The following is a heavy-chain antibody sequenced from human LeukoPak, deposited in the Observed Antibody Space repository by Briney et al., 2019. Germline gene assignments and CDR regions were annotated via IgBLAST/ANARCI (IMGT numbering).Heavy chain of an antibody. CDR3: ARGRIQLWSDAFDI. Sequence: GGSLRLSCAASGFTVSSNYMSWVRQAPGKGLEWVSVIYSGGSTYYADSVKGRFTISRDNSKNTLYLQMNSLRAEDTAVYYCARGRIQLWSDAFDIWGQGTMVTVSS. CDR1: GFTVSSNY. D-gene: IGHD5-18*01. V-gene: IGHV3-53*01. CDR2: IYSGGST. J-gene: IGHJ3*02.